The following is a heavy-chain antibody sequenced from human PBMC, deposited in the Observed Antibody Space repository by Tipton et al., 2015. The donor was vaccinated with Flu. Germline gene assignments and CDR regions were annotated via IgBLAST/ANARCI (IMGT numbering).Heavy chain of an antibody. J-gene: IGHJ4*02. CDR1: GYTVTDYY. Sequence: QLVQSGAEVKKPGASVRVSCRASGYTVTDYYIHWVRQAPGQGLEWMGWINPNSGGRKDAQKFQGRVSMTWDTSISTVYMELSRLKSDDTAVYYCARRSWDDWGQGTLVIVSS. CDR2: INPNSGGR. CDR3: ARRSWDD. V-gene: IGHV1-2*02.